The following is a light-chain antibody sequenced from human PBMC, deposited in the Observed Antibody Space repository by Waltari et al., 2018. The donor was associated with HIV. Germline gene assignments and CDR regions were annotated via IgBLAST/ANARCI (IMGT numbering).Light chain of an antibody. Sequence: QSALTQPASVSGSLGQSITISCIGTSSDIATYNYVSWYQHHPDKAPRLVIYDANSRPSGVAVRFSGSKAGNTASLTISGLQAEDEADYYCASYTITSTLVFGGGTKVTVL. CDR2: DAN. CDR3: ASYTITSTLV. CDR1: SSDIATYNY. V-gene: IGLV2-14*01. J-gene: IGLJ3*02.